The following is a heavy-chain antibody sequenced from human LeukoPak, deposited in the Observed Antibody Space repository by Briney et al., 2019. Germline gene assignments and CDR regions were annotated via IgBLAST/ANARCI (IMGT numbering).Heavy chain of an antibody. V-gene: IGHV4-59*01. J-gene: IGHJ3*02. CDR3: AREGYDSSSAANHDAFDI. Sequence: PSETLSLTCIVAGGSISSYYWGWIRQPPGKGREWIGYIYYSGSTNYNPSLKSRVTISVDTSKNQFSLKLSSVTAADTAVYYCAREGYDSSSAANHDAFDIWGQGTMVTVSS. CDR2: IYYSGST. CDR1: GGSISSYY. D-gene: IGHD3-22*01.